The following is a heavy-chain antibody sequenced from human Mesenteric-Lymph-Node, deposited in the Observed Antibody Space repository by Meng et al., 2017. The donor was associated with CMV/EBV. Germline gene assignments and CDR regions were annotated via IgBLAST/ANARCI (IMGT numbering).Heavy chain of an antibody. J-gene: IGHJ4*02. CDR2: LNHSGST. Sequence: SQTLSLTCAVYGGSLSGYYWSWIRQSPGKGLEWIGELNHSGSTNYNPSLQSRVTISVDTSKNHFSLKLSSVTAADTAMYYCARAGGYTSSWYAYWGQGTLVTVSS. CDR1: GGSLSGYY. D-gene: IGHD6-13*01. V-gene: IGHV4-34*01. CDR3: ARAGGYTSSWYAY.